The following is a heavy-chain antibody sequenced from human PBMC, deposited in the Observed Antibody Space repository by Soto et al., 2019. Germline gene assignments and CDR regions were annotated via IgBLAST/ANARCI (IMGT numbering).Heavy chain of an antibody. Sequence: SETLSLTCTVSGGSISSYYWSWIRQPPGKGLEWIGYIYYSGSTNYNPSLKSRVTISVDTSKNQFSLKLSSVTAADTAVYYCARGDCSGGGCYLGLQHWGQGTLVTAPQ. CDR2: IYYSGST. CDR1: GGSISSYY. V-gene: IGHV4-59*01. CDR3: ARGDCSGGGCYLGLQH. D-gene: IGHD2-15*01. J-gene: IGHJ1*01.